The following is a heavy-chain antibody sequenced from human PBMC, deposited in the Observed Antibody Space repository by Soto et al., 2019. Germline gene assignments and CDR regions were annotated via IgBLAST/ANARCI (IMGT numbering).Heavy chain of an antibody. CDR1: GFTFDDYA. V-gene: IGHV3-9*01. CDR3: AKDDGFGELSWFDP. J-gene: IGHJ5*02. D-gene: IGHD3-10*01. Sequence: EVQLVESGGGLVQPVRSLRLSCAASGFTFDDYAMHWVRQAPGKGLAWVSGISWNSGSICYADSVKGRFTISRDNAKKSLYLQMNSLRADDTALYYCAKDDGFGELSWFDPWGQGTLVTVSS. CDR2: ISWNSGSI.